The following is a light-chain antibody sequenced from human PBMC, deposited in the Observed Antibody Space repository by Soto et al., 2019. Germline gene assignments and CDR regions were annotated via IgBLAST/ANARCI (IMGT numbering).Light chain of an antibody. V-gene: IGKV1-39*01. Sequence: DIQMTQSPSSLSASVGARVTITCRASQTISTYLNWYQQKPGKAPRLLIYDASSLLSGVPSRFSGSGSGTDFTLTIASLQPADFSTDYCQQSDSTPYTFGQGTKVAI. CDR3: QQSDSTPYT. CDR1: QTISTY. J-gene: IGKJ2*01. CDR2: DAS.